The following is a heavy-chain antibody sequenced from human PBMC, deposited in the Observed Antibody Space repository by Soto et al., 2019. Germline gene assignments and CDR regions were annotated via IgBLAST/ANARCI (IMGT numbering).Heavy chain of an antibody. CDR1: GFTFMSYN. D-gene: IGHD5-12*01. V-gene: IGHV3-48*02. Sequence: RWGSLRLSCAASGFTFMSYNMSWFRLSAGKGLDWVSYISSSSSTIYYADSVKGRFTISRDNAKNSLYLQMNSLRDDDTAMYYCARGGTIAVTTIGDYWGQGTLVTVSS. CDR2: ISSSSSTI. CDR3: ARGGTIAVTTIGDY. J-gene: IGHJ4*01.